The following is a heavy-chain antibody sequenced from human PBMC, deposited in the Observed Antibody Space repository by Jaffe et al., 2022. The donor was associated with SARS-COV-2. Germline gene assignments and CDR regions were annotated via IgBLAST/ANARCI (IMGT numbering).Heavy chain of an antibody. CDR1: GFTFSSYA. CDR3: AKHYGSGKYNHGMDV. J-gene: IGHJ6*02. Sequence: EVQLLESGGGLVQPGGSLRLSCAASGFTFSSYAMSWVRQAPGKGLEWVSVISGSAGGTYYADSVKGRFTISRDNSKKTLYLQMNSLRVEDTAVYYCAKHYGSGKYNHGMDVWGQGTTVTVSS. CDR2: ISGSAGGT. V-gene: IGHV3-23*01. D-gene: IGHD3-10*01.